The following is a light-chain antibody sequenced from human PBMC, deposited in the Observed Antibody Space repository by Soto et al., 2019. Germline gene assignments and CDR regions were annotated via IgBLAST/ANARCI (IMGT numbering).Light chain of an antibody. CDR2: DFS. V-gene: IGLV2-14*03. CDR1: SSDVGAYDY. CDR3: SSYTSSSPRV. Sequence: QSALTQPASVSGAPGQTVTISCTGTSSDVGAYDYVYWYQQHPDKAPKLIIYDFSNRPSGVSNRFSDSKSVTTATLTILWLQDEDDADYYCSSYTSSSPRVFGTGTKLTVL. J-gene: IGLJ1*01.